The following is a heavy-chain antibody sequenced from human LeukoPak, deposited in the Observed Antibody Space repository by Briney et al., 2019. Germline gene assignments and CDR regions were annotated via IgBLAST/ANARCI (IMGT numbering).Heavy chain of an antibody. V-gene: IGHV4-4*02. CDR1: GGSISSSNW. CDR2: IYHSGST. CDR3: ARGGRAIFGVVRDNWFDP. Sequence: PSETLSLTCAVSGGSISSSNWWSWVRQPPGKGLEWIGEIYHSGSTNYNPSLKSRVTISVDRSKNQFSLKLSSVTAADTAVYYCARGGRAIFGVVRDNWFDPWGQGTLVTVSS. D-gene: IGHD3-3*01. J-gene: IGHJ5*02.